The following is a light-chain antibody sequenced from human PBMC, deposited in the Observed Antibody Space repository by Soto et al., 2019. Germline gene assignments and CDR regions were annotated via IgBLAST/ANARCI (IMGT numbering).Light chain of an antibody. J-gene: IGKJ2*01. CDR3: QLYHSSSYT. Sequence: EIVLTQSPGTLSLSPGERATLSCRASQSVTSTYLAWYQQKPGQAPRLLIYGASRRATDIPDRFSGRGSGTDFTLTISRLEPEDFAVYYCQLYHSSSYTFGQGTKLEIE. CDR2: GAS. V-gene: IGKV3-20*01. CDR1: QSVTSTY.